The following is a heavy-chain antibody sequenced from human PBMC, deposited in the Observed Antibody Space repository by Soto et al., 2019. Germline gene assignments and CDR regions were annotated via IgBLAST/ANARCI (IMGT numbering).Heavy chain of an antibody. CDR2: IYYSGST. J-gene: IGHJ4*02. D-gene: IGHD4-4*01. CDR3: ARGAEMATVHFDY. Sequence: PSETLSLTCTVSGGSISSYYWSWIRQPPGKGLEWIGYIYYSGSTNYNPSLKSRVTISVDTSKNQFSLKLSSVTAADTAVYYCARGAEMATVHFDYWGQGTLVTVSS. CDR1: GGSISSYY. V-gene: IGHV4-59*12.